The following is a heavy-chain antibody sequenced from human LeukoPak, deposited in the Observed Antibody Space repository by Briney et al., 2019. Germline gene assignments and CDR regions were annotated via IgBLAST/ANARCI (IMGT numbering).Heavy chain of an antibody. D-gene: IGHD3-3*01. CDR1: GFTFSDYY. CDR3: ARGRTIFGAYSYYMDV. J-gene: IGHJ6*03. Sequence: GGSLRLSCAASGFTFSDYYMSWIRQAPGKGLEWVSYISSSGSSIYYADSVKGRFTISRDNAKNSLYLQMNSLRAEDTAVYYCARGRTIFGAYSYYMDVWGKGTTVTVSS. CDR2: ISSSGSSI. V-gene: IGHV3-11*01.